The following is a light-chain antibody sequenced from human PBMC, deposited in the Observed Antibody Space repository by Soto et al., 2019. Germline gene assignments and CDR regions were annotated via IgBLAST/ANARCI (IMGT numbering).Light chain of an antibody. Sequence: EIVLTQSPGTLSLSPGERATLSCRASQSVSSSYLAWYQQKPGQAPRLLIYGASSRATDIPDRFSGSGSGTDFTLTISRLEPEDFAVYYCQQYGRSSGTFGQGTKVEIK. J-gene: IGKJ1*01. CDR1: QSVSSSY. V-gene: IGKV3-20*01. CDR3: QQYGRSSGT. CDR2: GAS.